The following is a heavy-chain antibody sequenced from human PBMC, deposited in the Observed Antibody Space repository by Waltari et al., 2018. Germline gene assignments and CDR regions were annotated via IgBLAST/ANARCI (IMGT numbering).Heavy chain of an antibody. D-gene: IGHD6-6*01. CDR3: ARLYSTSSVNWYGIDV. CDR2: ISSSGSTI. CDR1: GFTFSNYE. V-gene: IGHV3-48*03. Sequence: EVQLVESGGDLVQPGGSLRLACAASGFTFSNYEMNWVRQAPGKGLEWVSDISSSGSTIYYADAVKGRFTISRDNAKNALFLQMNSLRAEDTAVYYCARLYSTSSVNWYGIDVWGQGTTVTVSS. J-gene: IGHJ6*02.